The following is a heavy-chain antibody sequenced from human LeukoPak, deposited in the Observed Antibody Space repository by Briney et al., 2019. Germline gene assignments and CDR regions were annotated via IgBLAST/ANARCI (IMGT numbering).Heavy chain of an antibody. J-gene: IGHJ4*02. CDR2: ISGSGGST. D-gene: IGHD1-26*01. Sequence: GGSLRLSCAASGFTFSSYAMSWVRQAPGKGLEWVSAISGSGGSTYYADSVKGRFTISRDNSKSTLYLQMNSLRAEDTAVYYCAKRRVGATRGGEVDYWGQGTLVTVSS. V-gene: IGHV3-23*01. CDR1: GFTFSSYA. CDR3: AKRRVGATRGGEVDY.